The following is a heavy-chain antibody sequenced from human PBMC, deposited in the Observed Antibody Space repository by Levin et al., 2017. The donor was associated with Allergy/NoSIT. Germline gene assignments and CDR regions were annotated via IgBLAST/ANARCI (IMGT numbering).Heavy chain of an antibody. CDR1: GGSMSSYY. V-gene: IGHV4-59*01. CDR2: VYDNGNS. CDR3: ASDRGVREVIGQSLLDYYGTDF. Sequence: NPSETLSLTCTVSGGSMSSYYWSWIRQAPGKGLEWIGCVYDNGNSKYNPSLKSRVSISVDTSKNQFSLKLNSVTAAATAVYSCASDRGVREVIGQSLLDYYGTDFWGQGTTVTVSS. D-gene: IGHD3-10*01. J-gene: IGHJ6*02.